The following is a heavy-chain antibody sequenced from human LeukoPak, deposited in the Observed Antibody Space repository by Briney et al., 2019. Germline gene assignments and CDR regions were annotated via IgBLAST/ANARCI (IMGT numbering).Heavy chain of an antibody. CDR1: GGSLSISSYY. Sequence: SGGSLSISSYYWGWIRRPPGKGLEWIGNIYYTGIPYYNPSLKSRVTISVDTSKNQLSLRLSSVTAADTAVYYCARSGGRYHYFDYWGQGTLVTVSS. V-gene: IGHV4-39*01. CDR2: IYYTGIP. CDR3: ARSGGRYHYFDY. J-gene: IGHJ4*02. D-gene: IGHD1-26*01.